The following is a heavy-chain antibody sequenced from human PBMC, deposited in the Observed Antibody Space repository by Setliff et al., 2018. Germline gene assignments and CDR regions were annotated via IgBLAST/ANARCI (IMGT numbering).Heavy chain of an antibody. CDR1: GFTFSSYT. V-gene: IGHV3-21*01. Sequence: GGSLRLSCEASGFTFSSYTMSWVRQAPGKGLEWVSVISGSGDNIYYADSAEGRFTISRDNAKNSLYLQLNSLRAEDTAVYYCARAKGTTMATQYFDYWGQGTLVTVSS. D-gene: IGHD3-10*01. CDR2: ISGSGDNI. CDR3: ARAKGTTMATQYFDY. J-gene: IGHJ4*02.